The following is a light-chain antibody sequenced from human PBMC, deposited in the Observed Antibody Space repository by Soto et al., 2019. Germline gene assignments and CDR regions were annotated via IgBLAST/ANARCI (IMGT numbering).Light chain of an antibody. Sequence: AIRMTQSPSSLSASTGDRVTITCRASQGISSYLAWYQQKPGKAPKLLIYAASTLQSGVPSRFSGSGSGTDFTLTISCLQSEDFATYYCQQYYSYPSPFGQGTRLEIK. CDR2: AAS. J-gene: IGKJ5*01. CDR1: QGISSY. V-gene: IGKV1-8*01. CDR3: QQYYSYPSP.